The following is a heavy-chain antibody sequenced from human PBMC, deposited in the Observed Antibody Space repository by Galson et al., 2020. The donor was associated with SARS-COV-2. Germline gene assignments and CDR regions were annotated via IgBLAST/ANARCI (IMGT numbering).Heavy chain of an antibody. V-gene: IGHV4-59*01. Sequence: ETSETLSITCTVSGGSISSYYWRWIRQPPGTGLEWIGYIYYSGSTNYNPSLKSRVTISVDTSKNQFSLKLSSVTAADTAVYYCARDHYYGSGSSDAFDIWGQGTMVTVSS. CDR2: IYYSGST. CDR1: GGSISSYY. D-gene: IGHD3-10*01. J-gene: IGHJ3*02. CDR3: ARDHYYGSGSSDAFDI.